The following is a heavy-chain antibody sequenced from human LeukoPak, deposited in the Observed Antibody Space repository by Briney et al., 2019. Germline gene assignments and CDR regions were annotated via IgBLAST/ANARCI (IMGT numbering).Heavy chain of an antibody. Sequence: GGSLRLSCAASGFTFDDYAMHWVRQAPGKGLEWVSGISWNSGSIGYADSVKGRFTISRDNAKNSLYLQMNSLRAEDTALYYCAKDIFGITMVRGVIPQFDNWGQGTLVTVSS. V-gene: IGHV3-9*01. CDR3: AKDIFGITMVRGVIPQFDN. J-gene: IGHJ4*02. CDR1: GFTFDDYA. CDR2: ISWNSGSI. D-gene: IGHD3-10*01.